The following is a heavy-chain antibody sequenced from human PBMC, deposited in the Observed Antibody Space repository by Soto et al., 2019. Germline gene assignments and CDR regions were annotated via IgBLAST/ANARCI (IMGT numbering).Heavy chain of an antibody. CDR2: ISTYNGDT. J-gene: IGHJ6*02. Sequence: QVQLEQSGAEVRKPGASVKVSCKASGYTFSTSGMSWLRQAPGQGLEWMGWISTYNGDTNDAPKFQDRVTMTSDTSTSTVYMELRSLRSDDTAVYYCARAGAAPYYYYGMDVWGQGTRVTVSS. CDR1: GYTFSTSG. D-gene: IGHD2-15*01. CDR3: ARAGAAPYYYYGMDV. V-gene: IGHV1-18*01.